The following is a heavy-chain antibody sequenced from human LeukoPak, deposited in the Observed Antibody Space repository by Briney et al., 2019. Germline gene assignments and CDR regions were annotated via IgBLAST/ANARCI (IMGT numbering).Heavy chain of an antibody. CDR3: ASSNSGSYLSY. CDR1: GGSISSYY. J-gene: IGHJ4*02. CDR2: IYYSGST. Sequence: SETLSLTCTVSGGSISSYYWSWIRQPPGKGLEWIGYIYYSGSTNYNPSLKSRVTISVDTSKNQFSLKLSSVTAADTAVYYCASSNSGSYLSYWGQGTLVTVSS. V-gene: IGHV4-59*01. D-gene: IGHD1-26*01.